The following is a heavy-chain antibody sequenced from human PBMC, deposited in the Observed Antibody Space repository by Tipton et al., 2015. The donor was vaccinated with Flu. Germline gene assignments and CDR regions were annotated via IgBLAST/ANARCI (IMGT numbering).Heavy chain of an antibody. CDR3: ARRGTTSSVFDS. CDR1: GYFFTGYW. V-gene: IGHV5-51*03. J-gene: IGHJ4*02. D-gene: IGHD2/OR15-2a*01. CDR2: IYPGDSDT. Sequence: QLVQSGAEVKKPEESLKISCKASGYFFTGYWIGWVRQMPGKGLEWMGIIYPGDSDTRYRPSFQGQVTISADKSTNTAYLQWGSLKASDTAMYYCARRGTTSSVFDSWCQGTLVTVAS.